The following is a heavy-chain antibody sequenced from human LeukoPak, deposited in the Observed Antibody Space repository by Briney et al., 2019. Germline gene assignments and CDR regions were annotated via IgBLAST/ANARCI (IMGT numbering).Heavy chain of an antibody. CDR3: ARGARIQSWLDYIDY. D-gene: IGHD5-18*01. CDR2: INHSGST. Sequence: SETLSLTCAVYGGSFSGYYWSWIRQPPGKGLEWIGEINHSGSTNYNPSLKSRVTMSVDTSKNQFSLKLSSVTAADTAVYYCARGARIQSWLDYIDYWGQGTLVTVSS. CDR1: GGSFSGYY. J-gene: IGHJ4*02. V-gene: IGHV4-34*01.